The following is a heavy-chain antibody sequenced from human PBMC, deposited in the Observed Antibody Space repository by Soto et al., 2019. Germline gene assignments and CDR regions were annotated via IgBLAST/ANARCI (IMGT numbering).Heavy chain of an antibody. D-gene: IGHD3-10*01. J-gene: IGHJ5*02. CDR2: ISQTGAT. CDR1: GGSITSGNSYS. CDR3: AGAVSPYFGTWFDP. Sequence: QLQLQESGPGLVKPSETLSLTCAVSGGSITSGNSYSWAWIRQPPGRGLEWIGSISQTGATSYNPSLKSRVSVSLDKSKNQFSLRLSSVTAADMAVYYCAGAVSPYFGTWFDPWGQGTLVTVSS. V-gene: IGHV4-30-2*01.